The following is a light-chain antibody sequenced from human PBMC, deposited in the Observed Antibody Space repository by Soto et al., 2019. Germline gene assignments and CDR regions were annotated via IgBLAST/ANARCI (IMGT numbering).Light chain of an antibody. CDR2: EVS. J-gene: IGLJ1*01. CDR3: SSYSISTAYL. CDR1: NSDVGGYPY. V-gene: IGLV2-14*01. Sequence: QSALTHPAPGSGSPAQTLTLSCTASNSDVGGYPYVSWYQLHPRKAPKLMVFEVSNRPSGVSYRFAGSKSGNTASLTISELQAEDEADYFCSSYSISTAYLFGTGTKVTVL.